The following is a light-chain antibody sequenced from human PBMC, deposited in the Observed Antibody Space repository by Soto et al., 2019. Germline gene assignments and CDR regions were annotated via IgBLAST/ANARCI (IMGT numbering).Light chain of an antibody. V-gene: IGLV1-44*01. CDR1: SSNIGSYT. CDR2: SNH. J-gene: IGLJ2*01. CDR3: AAWDDSLNGVV. Sequence: QSVLTQPPSASGTPGQTVAISCSGASSNIGSYTVNWYQHLPGTAPKLLLYSNHQRPSGVPDRFSGSKSGTSASLAISGLQSEDEADYYCAAWDDSLNGVVFGGGTQLTVL.